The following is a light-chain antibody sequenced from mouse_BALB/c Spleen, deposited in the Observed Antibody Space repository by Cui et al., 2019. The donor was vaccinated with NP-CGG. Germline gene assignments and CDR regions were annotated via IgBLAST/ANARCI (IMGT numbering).Light chain of an antibody. CDR2: GTN. V-gene: IGLV1*01. CDR3: ALWYSNHFV. J-gene: IGLJ1*01. CDR1: TGAVTTSNY. Sequence: QAVVTQESALTTSPGETVTLTCRSSTGAVTTSNYANWVQEKPDHLFTGLIGGTNNRAPGVPARFSGSLIGDKAALTNTGAQTEDEAIYFCALWYSNHFVFGGGTKLTVL.